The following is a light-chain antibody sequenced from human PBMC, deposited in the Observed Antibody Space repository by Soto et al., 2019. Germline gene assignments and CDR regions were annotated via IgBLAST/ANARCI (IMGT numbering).Light chain of an antibody. J-gene: IGKJ2*01. V-gene: IGKV3-15*01. CDR3: QQYDTWPPKYT. CDR1: QSVSSN. Sequence: EIVMTQSPATLSVSPGERATLSCRASQSVSSNLAWYQQKPGQAPSLLIYGASTRATGIPARFSGSGSGTEFTLTISSLQSEDSAVYYCQQYDTWPPKYTFGQGTKLEIK. CDR2: GAS.